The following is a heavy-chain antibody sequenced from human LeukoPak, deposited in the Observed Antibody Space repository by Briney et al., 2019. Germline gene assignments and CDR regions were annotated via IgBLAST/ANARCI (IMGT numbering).Heavy chain of an antibody. D-gene: IGHD3-22*01. Sequence: PSETLSLTCTVSGGSVSSYYWSWIRQPPGKGLEWIGYIHNSGSTNYNASLKSRVTISVDTSKNQFSLKLSSVTAADTAVYYCAREIRAYYYDSSGCDPPNWFDPWGQGTLVTVSS. CDR2: IHNSGST. CDR3: AREIRAYYYDSSGCDPPNWFDP. V-gene: IGHV4-59*02. J-gene: IGHJ5*02. CDR1: GGSVSSYY.